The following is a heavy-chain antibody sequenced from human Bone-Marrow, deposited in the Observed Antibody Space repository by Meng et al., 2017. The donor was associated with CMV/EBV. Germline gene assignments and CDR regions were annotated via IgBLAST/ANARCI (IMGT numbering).Heavy chain of an antibody. CDR2: IYYSGST. J-gene: IGHJ4*02. Sequence: LRLSCAVYGGSFSGYYWSWIRQHPGKGLEWIGYIYYSGSTYYNPSLKSRVTISVDTSKNQFSLKLSSVTAADTAVYYCARYCSSTSCKYYFDYWGQGTLVTVSS. D-gene: IGHD2-2*01. CDR3: ARYCSSTSCKYYFDY. V-gene: IGHV4-31*11. CDR1: GGSFSGYY.